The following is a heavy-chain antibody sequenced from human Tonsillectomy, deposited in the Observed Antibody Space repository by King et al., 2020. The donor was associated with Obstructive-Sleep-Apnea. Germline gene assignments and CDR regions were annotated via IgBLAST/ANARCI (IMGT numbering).Heavy chain of an antibody. Sequence: QVQLQQWGAGLLKPSETLSLTCAVYGGSFSGYYWSWIRQPPGKGLEWIGEINHSGSTNYNPSLKSRVTISVDTSKNQVSLKLSSVTAADTAVYYCAREGLRWLRLKTTWFDPWGQGTLVTVSS. V-gene: IGHV4-34*01. J-gene: IGHJ5*02. D-gene: IGHD5-12*01. CDR1: GGSFSGYY. CDR2: INHSGST. CDR3: AREGLRWLRLKTTWFDP.